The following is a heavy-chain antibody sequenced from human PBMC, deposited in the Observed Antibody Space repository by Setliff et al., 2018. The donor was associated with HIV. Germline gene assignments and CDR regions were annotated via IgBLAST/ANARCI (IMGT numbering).Heavy chain of an antibody. CDR3: ARGVNSGTYWGYYYYMDV. V-gene: IGHV4-4*08. CDR2: KHTSGST. CDR1: GGSINSYY. J-gene: IGHJ6*03. Sequence: SETLSLTCSVSGGSINSYYWNWVRQPPGKGLEWIAYKHTSGSTNYNPSLKSRVTISVDTSKNQFSLRLSSVTAADTAIYYCARGVNSGTYWGYYYYMDVWGKGTTVTVSS. D-gene: IGHD1-26*01.